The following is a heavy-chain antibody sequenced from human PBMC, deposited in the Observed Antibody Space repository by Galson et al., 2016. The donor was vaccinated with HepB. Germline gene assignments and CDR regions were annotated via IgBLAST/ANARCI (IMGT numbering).Heavy chain of an antibody. Sequence: SVKVSCKASGGTFSNYAISWVRQAPGQGLEWMGGIIPIYGRSNYAQKFQGRVTITADESTSIAYMEVSRLKSEDTAVDYCARDRVVCDRDCSTSGYFDLWGGGTLVTVSS. CDR2: IIPIYGRS. V-gene: IGHV1-69*13. CDR1: GGTFSNYA. CDR3: ARDRVVCDRDCSTSGYFDL. D-gene: IGHD2-21*02. J-gene: IGHJ2*01.